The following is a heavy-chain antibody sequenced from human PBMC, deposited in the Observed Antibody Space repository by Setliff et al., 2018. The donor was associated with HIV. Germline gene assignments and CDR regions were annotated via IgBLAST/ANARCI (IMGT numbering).Heavy chain of an antibody. Sequence: SVKVSCKASGYTFSSYDINWVRQAPGQGLEWMGGIIPMLGTANYARDFQGKVTITADKSTSTAYMELSSLRSEDTAVYYCARGHYYDSSGYFRPLGYWGQGTLVTVSS. CDR2: IIPMLGTA. J-gene: IGHJ4*02. CDR1: GYTFSSYD. CDR3: ARGHYYDSSGYFRPLGY. V-gene: IGHV1-69*10. D-gene: IGHD3-22*01.